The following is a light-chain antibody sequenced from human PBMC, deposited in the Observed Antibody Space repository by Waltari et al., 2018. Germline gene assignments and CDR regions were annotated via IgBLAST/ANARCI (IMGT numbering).Light chain of an antibody. CDR2: NAS. CDR1: QSVSNF. V-gene: IGKV3-20*01. Sequence: VLTHSPGTLSLSPGDRSTLTCRSSQSVSNFLAWYQQKPGQAPRLLIYNASNRDTGIPDRFSGSGSGTDFTLTISRLEPEDFAVYYCQQYYETPVSFGQGTKMEIK. CDR3: QQYYETPVS. J-gene: IGKJ2*03.